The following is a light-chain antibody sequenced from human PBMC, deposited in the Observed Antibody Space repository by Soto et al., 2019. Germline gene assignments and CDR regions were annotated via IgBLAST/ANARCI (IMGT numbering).Light chain of an antibody. Sequence: DIQMIQSPSTLSASVGDRVTITCRASQSISSWLAWYQQKPGKAPKLLIYKASSLESGVPSRFSGSGSGTEFTLTISSLQRDDFATYYCQQYKSYWYTFGQGTKLEIK. CDR2: KAS. CDR1: QSISSW. CDR3: QQYKSYWYT. V-gene: IGKV1-5*03. J-gene: IGKJ2*01.